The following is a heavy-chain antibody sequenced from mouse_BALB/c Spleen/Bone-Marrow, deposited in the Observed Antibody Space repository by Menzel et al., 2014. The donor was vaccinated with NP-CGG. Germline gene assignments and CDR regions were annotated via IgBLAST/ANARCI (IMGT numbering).Heavy chain of an antibody. V-gene: IGHV4-1*02. Sequence: EVKVIESGGGLVQPGGSLKLSCAASGFDFSRYWMSWVRQAPGKGLEWIGEINPDSSTINYTPTLKDKFIISRDNAKNTLYRKMSKVRSEDTALYYCARMHYYGYVAYWGQGTLVTVSA. CDR3: ARMHYYGYVAY. J-gene: IGHJ3*01. CDR2: INPDSSTI. CDR1: GFDFSRYW. D-gene: IGHD1-2*01.